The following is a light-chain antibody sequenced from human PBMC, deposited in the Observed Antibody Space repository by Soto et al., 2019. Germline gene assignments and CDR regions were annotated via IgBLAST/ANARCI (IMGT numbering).Light chain of an antibody. CDR2: DAS. CDR1: QSVSSY. V-gene: IGKV3-11*01. Sequence: EILLTQSPATLSLSPGERATLSCRASQSVSSYLAWYQQEPGQAPRLLIYDASNRAAGIPARFSGSGSGTDFTLTISSLEPEDFAVYYCQHRSNWPPTFGQGTKLDIK. J-gene: IGKJ2*01. CDR3: QHRSNWPPT.